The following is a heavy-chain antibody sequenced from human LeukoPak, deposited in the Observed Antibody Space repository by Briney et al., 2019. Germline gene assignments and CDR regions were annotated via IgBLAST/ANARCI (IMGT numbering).Heavy chain of an antibody. D-gene: IGHD5-12*01. CDR2: THYKSKWYN. CDR3: ARGDIALDY. V-gene: IGHV6-1*01. CDR1: GDSVSTNSAA. Sequence: SQTLSLTCAISGDSVSTNSAAWNWIRQSPSRGLEWLGRTHYKSKWYNNYAVSVKSRITINPDTSKNQFSLHPNSVTPEDTAVYYCARGDIALDYWGQGALVTVSS. J-gene: IGHJ4*02.